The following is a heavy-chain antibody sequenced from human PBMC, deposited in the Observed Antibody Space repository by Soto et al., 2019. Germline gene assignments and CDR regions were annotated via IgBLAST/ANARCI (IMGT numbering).Heavy chain of an antibody. D-gene: IGHD2-21*01. CDR3: ARDLALDV. CDR2: ISAYNGNT. Sequence: ASVKVSCKASGYTFTSYGISWVRQAPGQGLEWMGWISAYNGNTNYAQKFQGRVTISADKSAGTAYMELSSLRSEDTAVYYCARDLALDVWGQGTTVTVSS. V-gene: IGHV1-18*01. CDR1: GYTFTSYG. J-gene: IGHJ6*02.